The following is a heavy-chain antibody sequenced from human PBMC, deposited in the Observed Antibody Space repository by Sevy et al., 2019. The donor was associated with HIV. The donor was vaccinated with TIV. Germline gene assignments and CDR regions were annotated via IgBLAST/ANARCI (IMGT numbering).Heavy chain of an antibody. CDR1: GLSFRSYE. CDR3: ATSRRDYYNYYFDY. J-gene: IGHJ4*01. Sequence: GGSLRLSCAASGLSFRSYELDWVRQAPGKGLQWISYISTGGGTIFYADSVKGRFTISRDNAKNSVFLQMNSLRAEDTAVYFCATSRRDYYNYYFDYWGHGTLVTVSS. D-gene: IGHD3-22*01. V-gene: IGHV3-48*03. CDR2: ISTGGGTI.